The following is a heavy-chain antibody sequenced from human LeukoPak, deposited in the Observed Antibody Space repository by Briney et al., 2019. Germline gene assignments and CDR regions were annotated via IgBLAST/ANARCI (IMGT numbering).Heavy chain of an antibody. V-gene: IGHV1-2*02. D-gene: IGHD3-22*01. CDR2: INPNSGGT. CDR1: GYTFTGYY. Sequence: ASVKVSCKASGYTFTGYYLHWLRQAPGQGLEWMGWINPNSGGTTYAQKSQGRVTMTRDTSISTAYMELSSLRSDDTAVYYCAREIKDSSGHTYIGGDYWGQGTLVTVSS. CDR3: AREIKDSSGHTYIGGDY. J-gene: IGHJ4*02.